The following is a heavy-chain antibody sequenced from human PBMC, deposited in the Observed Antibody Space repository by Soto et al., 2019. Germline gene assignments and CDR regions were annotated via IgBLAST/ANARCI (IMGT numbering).Heavy chain of an antibody. V-gene: IGHV5-51*01. J-gene: IGHJ6*02. CDR3: ARIRRNTYAYGMDV. CDR2: FYPGDSDT. Sequence: GESLKISCKGSGYSFPNYWIAWVRQMPGKGLEWMGIFYPGDSDTRYSPSFQGQVTISGDKSISTAYLQWSSLKASDTAMYYCARIRRNTYAYGMDVWGQGTTLTVSS. CDR1: GYSFPNYW. D-gene: IGHD5-18*01.